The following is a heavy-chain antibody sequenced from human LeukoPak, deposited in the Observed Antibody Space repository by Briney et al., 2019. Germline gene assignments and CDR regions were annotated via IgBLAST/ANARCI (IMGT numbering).Heavy chain of an antibody. CDR3: ARGDYLDY. V-gene: IGHV3-7*01. Sequence: PGGSLRLSCVGSGFTFSRYWLNWVRQAPGKGLEWVANMNQDGSEIYYLDSVKGRFTISRDNAKNSVYLQMNGLKAEDTAVYYCARGDYLDYWGQGTLVTVSS. CDR1: GFTFSRYW. CDR2: MNQDGSEI. D-gene: IGHD4-17*01. J-gene: IGHJ4*02.